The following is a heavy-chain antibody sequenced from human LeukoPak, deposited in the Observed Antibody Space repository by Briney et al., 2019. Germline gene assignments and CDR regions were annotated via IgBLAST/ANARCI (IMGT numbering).Heavy chain of an antibody. V-gene: IGHV4-4*02. Sequence: SGTLSLTCAVSGGSISSSNWWSWVRPPPGKGLEWIGEIYHSGSTNYNPSLKSRVTISVDKSKNQFSLKLSSVTAADTAVYYCSRGSYYDYAWGSYFDYWGQGTLVTVSS. CDR2: IYHSGST. D-gene: IGHD3-16*01. CDR1: GGSISSSNW. CDR3: SRGSYYDYAWGSYFDY. J-gene: IGHJ4*02.